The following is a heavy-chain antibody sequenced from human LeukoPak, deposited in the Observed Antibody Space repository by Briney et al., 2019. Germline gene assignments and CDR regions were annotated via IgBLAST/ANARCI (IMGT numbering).Heavy chain of an antibody. J-gene: IGHJ4*02. D-gene: IGHD3-16*01. Sequence: GGSLRLSCAASGFTFSNYWMTWVRQAPGKALEWGANIKNDGSEKYSADSVRGRFTISRDNAKSSLYLQLNSLRAEDTAVYYCARGGAHSFDYWGQGTLVTVSS. V-gene: IGHV3-7*01. CDR3: ARGGAHSFDY. CDR1: GFTFSNYW. CDR2: IKNDGSEK.